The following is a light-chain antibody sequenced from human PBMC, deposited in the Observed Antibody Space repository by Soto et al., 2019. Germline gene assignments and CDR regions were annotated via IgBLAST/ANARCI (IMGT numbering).Light chain of an antibody. Sequence: EIVMTQSPATLSVSPGERATLSCRASQSVSSDLAWYQQKPGQAPRLLIFGASTRASGIPARFSGSGSGTEFTLTISSLQSDDLAVYYCQQYTSWPLYTFGQGTKLEIK. CDR1: QSVSSD. CDR2: GAS. J-gene: IGKJ2*01. CDR3: QQYTSWPLYT. V-gene: IGKV3-15*01.